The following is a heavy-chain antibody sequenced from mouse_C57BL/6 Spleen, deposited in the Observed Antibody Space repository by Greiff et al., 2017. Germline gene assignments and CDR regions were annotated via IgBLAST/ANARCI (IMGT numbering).Heavy chain of an antibody. V-gene: IGHV1-52*01. J-gene: IGHJ4*01. CDR2: IDPSDSET. Sequence: QVQLKQPGAELVRPGSSVKLSCKASGYTFTSYWMHWVKQRPIQGLEWIGNIDPSDSETHYNQKFKDKATLTVDKSSSTAYMQLSSLTSEDSAVYYCAIGYYSNYVGYAMDYWGQGTSVTVSS. CDR3: AIGYYSNYVGYAMDY. CDR1: GYTFTSYW. D-gene: IGHD2-5*01.